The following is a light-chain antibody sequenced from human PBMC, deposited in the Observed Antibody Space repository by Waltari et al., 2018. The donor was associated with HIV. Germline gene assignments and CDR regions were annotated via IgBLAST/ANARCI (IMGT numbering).Light chain of an antibody. CDR1: SGNIASNH. V-gene: IGLV6-57*03. CDR2: EDT. CDR3: QSYDNANPSI. J-gene: IGLJ1*01. Sequence: NFVLTQPHSVSESPGKTVTISCARSSGNIASNHVQWYQQRPGSAPTPLIYEDTQRPSGVPDRFSGSIDSSSNSASLTIYELRTEDEADYYCQSYDNANPSIFGTGTRVTVL.